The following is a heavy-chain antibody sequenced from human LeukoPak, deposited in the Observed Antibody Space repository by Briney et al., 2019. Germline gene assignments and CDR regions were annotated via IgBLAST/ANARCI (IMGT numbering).Heavy chain of an antibody. Sequence: SETLSLTCTVSGASISSYYWSWIRQPPGKGVEWIGYIHYSEGTKYNPSLKSRVTISVDTSKNQFSLKLSSVTATDTAVYYCARQYYYYSIDSWGQGTLVTVSS. D-gene: IGHD3-22*01. CDR3: ARQYYYYSIDS. CDR1: GASISSYY. V-gene: IGHV4-59*08. J-gene: IGHJ4*02. CDR2: IHYSEGT.